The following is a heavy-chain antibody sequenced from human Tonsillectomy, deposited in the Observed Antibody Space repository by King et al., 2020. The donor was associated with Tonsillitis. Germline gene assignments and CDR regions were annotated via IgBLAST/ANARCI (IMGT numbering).Heavy chain of an antibody. CDR1: GYTFTSYG. J-gene: IGHJ3*02. D-gene: IGHD2-15*01. Sequence: QLVQSGAEVKKPGASVKVSCKASGYTFTSYGISWVRQAPGQGLEWMGWISTYNGNTNYAQKLQGRVTMTPDTSTSTAYMELRSLGSDDTAVYYCARDPNIVVVVAATGSSAFDIWGQGTRVTVSS. CDR2: ISTYNGNT. V-gene: IGHV1-18*04. CDR3: ARDPNIVVVVAATGSSAFDI.